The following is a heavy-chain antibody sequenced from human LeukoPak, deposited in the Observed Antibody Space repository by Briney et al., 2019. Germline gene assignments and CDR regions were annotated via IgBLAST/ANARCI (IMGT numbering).Heavy chain of an antibody. J-gene: IGHJ5*02. CDR2: INHSGST. D-gene: IGHD2-2*02. Sequence: SETLSLTCAAYGGSFSGYYWTWIRQPPGKGLEWIGEINHSGSTNYKSSLKSRVTISVDTSKNQFSLKLSSVTAADTAVYYCARGYCSSTSCHKTRFDPWGQGTLVTVSS. V-gene: IGHV4-34*01. CDR3: ARGYCSSTSCHKTRFDP. CDR1: GGSFSGYY.